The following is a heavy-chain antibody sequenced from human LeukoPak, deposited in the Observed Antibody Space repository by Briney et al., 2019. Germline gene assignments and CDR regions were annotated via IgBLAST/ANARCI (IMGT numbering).Heavy chain of an antibody. CDR3: ARGPVWGSTSCCLDY. D-gene: IGHD2-2*01. J-gene: IGHJ4*02. CDR1: GGSFSGYY. V-gene: IGHV4-34*01. Sequence: TSETLSLTCAVYGGSFSGYYWSWIRQPPGKGLEWIGEINHSGSTNYNPSLKRRVTISVDTSKNQFFLKLSSVTAADTAVYYCARGPVWGSTSCCLDYWGQGTLVTVSS. CDR2: INHSGST.